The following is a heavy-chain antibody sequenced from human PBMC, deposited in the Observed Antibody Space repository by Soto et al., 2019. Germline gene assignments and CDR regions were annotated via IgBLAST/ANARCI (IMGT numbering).Heavy chain of an antibody. CDR3: ARGERCCSGSPASQYHSGLDG. V-gene: IGHV3-23*01. Sequence: DVQLLESGGNLVQPGGSLTLSCSASGFTLSSYAMSWVRQAPGKGLEWVSSISAGGDMTYNSDSVKGRFTISRDNSNNAVFLQMPKPGIGDNALYYRARGERCCSGSPASQYHSGLDGWGQGATVTVS. J-gene: IGHJ6*02. CDR1: GFTLSSYA. D-gene: IGHD1-1*01. CDR2: ISAGGDMT.